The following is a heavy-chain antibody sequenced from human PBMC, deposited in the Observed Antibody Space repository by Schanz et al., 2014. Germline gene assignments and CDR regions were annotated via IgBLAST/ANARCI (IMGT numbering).Heavy chain of an antibody. Sequence: EVQLVESGGGVAQPGGSLRLSCAASGFTFDDYAMHWVRQAPGKGLEWVSGISWNSGSIGYEDSVKGRFTISRDNAKNSLYLQMNSLRAEDTALYWSGNFDYWGQGTLVTVSS. V-gene: IGHV3-9*01. CDR2: ISWNSGSI. CDR1: GFTFDDYA. J-gene: IGHJ4*02. CDR3: GNFDY.